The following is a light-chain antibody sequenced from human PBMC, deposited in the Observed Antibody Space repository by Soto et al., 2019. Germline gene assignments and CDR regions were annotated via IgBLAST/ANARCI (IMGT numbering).Light chain of an antibody. Sequence: DIQMTQSPASLSASVGDRVTITCRASQSIRSFLNWYQQKPGKAPKLLIYGTSILKDGVPSRFSGSGSGTEFTLTISSLQPEDFASYYCQQSHDSPWAFGPGTKVEVK. CDR3: QQSHDSPWA. CDR2: GTS. J-gene: IGKJ1*01. CDR1: QSIRSF. V-gene: IGKV1-39*01.